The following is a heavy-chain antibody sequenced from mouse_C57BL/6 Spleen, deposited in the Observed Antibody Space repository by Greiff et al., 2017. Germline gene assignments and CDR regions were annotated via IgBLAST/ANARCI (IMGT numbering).Heavy chain of an antibody. V-gene: IGHV1-69*01. CDR3: ARCPYGNYGYWYFDV. J-gene: IGHJ1*03. D-gene: IGHD2-1*01. Sequence: QVQLQQSGAELVMPGASVKLSCKASGYTFTSYWMHWVKQRPGQGLEWIGEIDPSDSYTNYNQKFKGKSTLTVDKSSSTAYMQLSSLTSEDSAVYYCARCPYGNYGYWYFDVWGTGTTVTVSS. CDR2: IDPSDSYT. CDR1: GYTFTSYW.